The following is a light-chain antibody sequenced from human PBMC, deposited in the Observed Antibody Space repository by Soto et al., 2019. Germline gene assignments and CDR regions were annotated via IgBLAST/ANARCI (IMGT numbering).Light chain of an antibody. CDR1: QSVSKY. CDR2: DAS. V-gene: IGKV3-11*01. CDR3: QQRSIWPWT. J-gene: IGKJ1*01. Sequence: EIVLTQSPATLSLSPGERATLSCRASQSVSKYLAWYQQKPGQAPRLLIYDASNRATGIPARCSGSGSGTDLTLTISSLEPEDVAVYYCQQRSIWPWTFGQGTKVDIK.